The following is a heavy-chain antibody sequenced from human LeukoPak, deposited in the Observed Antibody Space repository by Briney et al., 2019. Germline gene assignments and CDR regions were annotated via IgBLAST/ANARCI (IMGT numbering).Heavy chain of an antibody. CDR2: IYADGRT. CDR3: AKLRGPQD. J-gene: IGHJ4*02. CDR1: GFTVSNNY. Sequence: PGGSLRLSCAASGFTVSNNYLSWVRQAPGKGLEWVSVIYADGRTFHADFVKGRFTISRDNSKNTLFLQMNSQRAEDTAVYYCAKLRGPQDWGQGTLVTVSS. V-gene: IGHV3-53*01. D-gene: IGHD1-1*01.